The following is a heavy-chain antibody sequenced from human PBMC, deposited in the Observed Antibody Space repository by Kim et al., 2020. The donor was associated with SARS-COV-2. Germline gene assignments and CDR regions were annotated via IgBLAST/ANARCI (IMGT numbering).Heavy chain of an antibody. Sequence: GGSLRLSCAASGFTFSSYGMHWVRQAPGKGLEWVAVISYDGSNKYYADSVKDRFTISRYNSKNTLYLQMNSLRAEDTAVYYCAKDTGGSGRNYFDYWGQG. V-gene: IGHV3-30*18. J-gene: IGHJ4*02. CDR1: GFTFSSYG. CDR2: ISYDGSNK. D-gene: IGHD3-10*01. CDR3: AKDTGGSGRNYFDY.